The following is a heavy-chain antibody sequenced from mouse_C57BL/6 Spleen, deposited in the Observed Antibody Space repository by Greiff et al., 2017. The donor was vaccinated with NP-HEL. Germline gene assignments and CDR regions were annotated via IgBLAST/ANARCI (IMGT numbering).Heavy chain of an antibody. D-gene: IGHD1-1*01. J-gene: IGHJ2*01. V-gene: IGHV5-16*01. Sequence: EVHLVESEGGLVQPGSSMKLSCTASGFTFSDYYMAWVRQVPEKGLEWVANINYDGSSTYYLDSLKSRFIISRDNAKNILYLQMSSLKSEDTATYYCARGDYYGSSPWFDYWGQGTTLTVSS. CDR3: ARGDYYGSSPWFDY. CDR2: INYDGSST. CDR1: GFTFSDYY.